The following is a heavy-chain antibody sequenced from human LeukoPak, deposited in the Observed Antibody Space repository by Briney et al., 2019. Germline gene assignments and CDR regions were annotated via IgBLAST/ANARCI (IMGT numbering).Heavy chain of an antibody. J-gene: IGHJ4*02. D-gene: IGHD6-19*01. CDR2: I. CDR3: ARDLYRGYSSGWYFDY. CDR1: GFTFSDKY. V-gene: IGHV3-69-1*02. Sequence: GGSLRLSCAASGFTFSDKYMSWIRQAPGKGLEWVSYIYYADSVKGRFTISRDNAKNSLYLQMNSLRAEDTAVYYCARDLYRGYSSGWYFDYWGQGTLVTVSS.